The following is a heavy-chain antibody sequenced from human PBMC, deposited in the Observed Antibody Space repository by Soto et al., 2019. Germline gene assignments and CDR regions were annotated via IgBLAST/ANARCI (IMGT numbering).Heavy chain of an antibody. J-gene: IGHJ4*02. CDR1: GFTVSSNY. D-gene: IGHD4-4*01. V-gene: IGHV3-53*01. CDR3: ARAKSNYQTFDH. CDR2: IYSGGST. Sequence: PGGSLRLSCAASGFTVSSNYMSWVRQAPGKGLEWVSVIYSGGSTYYADSVKGRFTISRDNSKNTLYLQMNSLRAEDTAVYYCARAKSNYQTFDHWGQGSQVTVSS.